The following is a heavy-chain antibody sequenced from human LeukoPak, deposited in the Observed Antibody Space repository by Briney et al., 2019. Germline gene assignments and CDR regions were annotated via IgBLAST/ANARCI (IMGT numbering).Heavy chain of an antibody. CDR1: GGTFSSYA. D-gene: IGHD6-13*01. Sequence: EASVKVSCKASGGTFSSYAISWVRQAPGQGLEWMGWISAYNGNTNYAQKLQGRVTMTTDTSTSTAYMELRSLRSDDTAVYYCASAREEQQLATWGQGTLVTVSS. J-gene: IGHJ5*02. CDR2: ISAYNGNT. CDR3: ASAREEQQLAT. V-gene: IGHV1-18*01.